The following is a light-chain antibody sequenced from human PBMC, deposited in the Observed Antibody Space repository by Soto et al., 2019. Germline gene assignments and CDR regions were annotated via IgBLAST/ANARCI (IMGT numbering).Light chain of an antibody. CDR1: QAISNF. CDR3: QKYNSAPLT. V-gene: IGKV1-27*01. Sequence: DIQMTQSPSSLSASVGDRVTITCRASQAISNFLAWYQQRPGKVPKLLIYAASTLQSGVPSRFSGSGSGTDFTLTISSLQPEDVATYYSQKYNSAPLTFGGGTKVEIK. CDR2: AAS. J-gene: IGKJ4*01.